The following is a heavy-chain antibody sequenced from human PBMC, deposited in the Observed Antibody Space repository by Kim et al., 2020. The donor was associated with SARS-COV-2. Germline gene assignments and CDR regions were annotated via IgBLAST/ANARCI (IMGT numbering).Heavy chain of an antibody. V-gene: IGHV4-39*07. CDR2: IYYSGST. Sequence: SETLSLTCTVSGGSISSSSYYWGWIRQPPGKGLEWIGSIYYSGSTYYNPSLKSRVTISVDTSKNQFSLKLSSVTAADTAVYYCASQVGYSYGNYFDYWGQGTLVTVSS. CDR1: GGSISSSSYY. CDR3: ASQVGYSYGNYFDY. J-gene: IGHJ4*02. D-gene: IGHD5-18*01.